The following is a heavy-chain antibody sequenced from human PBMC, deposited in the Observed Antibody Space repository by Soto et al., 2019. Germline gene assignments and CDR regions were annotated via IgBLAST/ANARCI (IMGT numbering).Heavy chain of an antibody. CDR3: ARETYYYGSGSYYKPEKGSAFDI. Sequence: AGGVLRLSCAAPGFTFCCYSLNWGRPAPGKGGGWGLFISSSSSTIYYADSVKGRFTISRDNAKNSLYLQMNSLRAEDTAMYYCARETYYYGSGSYYKPEKGSAFDIWGQGTMVTVSS. J-gene: IGHJ3*02. CDR2: ISSSSSTI. CDR1: GFTFCCYS. D-gene: IGHD3-10*01. V-gene: IGHV3-48*01.